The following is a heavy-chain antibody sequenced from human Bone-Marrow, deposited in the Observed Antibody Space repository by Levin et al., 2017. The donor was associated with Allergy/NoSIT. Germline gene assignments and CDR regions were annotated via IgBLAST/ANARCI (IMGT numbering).Heavy chain of an antibody. CDR2: ISSSSSYI. D-gene: IGHD6-13*01. Sequence: GESLKISCAASGFTFSSYSMNWVRQAPGKGLEWVSSISSSSSYIYYADSVKGRFTISRDNAKNSLYLQMNSLRAEDTAVYYCARSRAAGTIDYWGQGTLVTVSS. J-gene: IGHJ4*02. V-gene: IGHV3-21*01. CDR1: GFTFSSYS. CDR3: ARSRAAGTIDY.